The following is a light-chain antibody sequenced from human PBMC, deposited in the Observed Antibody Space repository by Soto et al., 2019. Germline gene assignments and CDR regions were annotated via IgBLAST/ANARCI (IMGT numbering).Light chain of an antibody. CDR1: QSISFY. Sequence: DIQLTQSPSSLSASVGARVTITCRASQSISFYLNWYQQKPGNAPKVLIYAASNLQTGVPSRFSGSGSGTDCTLTINSLQPEDVATYSCQQSYSTPITLGQGTRLEIK. CDR3: QQSYSTPIT. J-gene: IGKJ5*01. CDR2: AAS. V-gene: IGKV1-39*01.